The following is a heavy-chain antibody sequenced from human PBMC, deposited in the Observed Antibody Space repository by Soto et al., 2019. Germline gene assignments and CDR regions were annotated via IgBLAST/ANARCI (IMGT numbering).Heavy chain of an antibody. V-gene: IGHV1-18*04. Sequence: GASVKVSCKASGYTFTSYGISWVRQAPGQGLEWMGWISAYNGNTNYAQKLQGRVTMTTDTSTSTAYMELRSLRSDDTAVYYCARDLRSGSYYNNYYYGMDVWGQGTTVTVSS. D-gene: IGHD3-10*01. CDR1: GYTFTSYG. CDR2: ISAYNGNT. J-gene: IGHJ6*02. CDR3: ARDLRSGSYYNNYYYGMDV.